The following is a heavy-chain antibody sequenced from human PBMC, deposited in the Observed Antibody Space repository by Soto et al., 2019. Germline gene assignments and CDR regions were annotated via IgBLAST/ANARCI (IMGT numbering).Heavy chain of an antibody. D-gene: IGHD5-18*01. J-gene: IGHJ5*02. CDR1: FGSY. CDR3: VRHGPPVSCTASFDT. V-gene: IGHV4-59*08. CDR2: SSYKGSS. Sequence: QVHLQESGPGLVKPSETLSLTCTVPFGSYWSWIRQPPGKGLEWIGYSSYKGSSSYNPSLKTRVTISVDTSKRQFSLNLTSVTAADTAVYYCVRHGPPVSCTASFDTWGQGILVSVSS.